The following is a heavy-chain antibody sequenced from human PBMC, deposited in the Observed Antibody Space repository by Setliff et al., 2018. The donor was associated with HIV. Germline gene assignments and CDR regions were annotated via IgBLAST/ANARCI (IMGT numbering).Heavy chain of an antibody. CDR3: ARQAHPRGYYGSAGLFDY. CDR1: GFTFTTYP. Sequence: GGSLRLSCVASGFTFTTYPMSWVRQAPGKGLEWVSAISGDGGDTAYADSLKGRFTISRDTSKNTLHLHMNSLRAEDTAVYYCARQAHPRGYYGSAGLFDYWGQGTLVTVSS. D-gene: IGHD3-22*01. CDR2: ISGDGGDT. V-gene: IGHV3-23*01. J-gene: IGHJ4*02.